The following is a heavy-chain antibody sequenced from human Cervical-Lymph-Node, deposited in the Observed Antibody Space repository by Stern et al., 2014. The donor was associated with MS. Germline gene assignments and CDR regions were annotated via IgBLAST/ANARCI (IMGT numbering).Heavy chain of an antibody. CDR1: GFTFSSYS. V-gene: IGHV3-21*01. Sequence: QLVQSGGGLVKPGGSLRLSCAASGFTFSSYSMNWVRQAPGKGLEWVASISSDGSDIYYADSLKGRFTISRDNAKNSLYLQMNSLRAEDTAVYYCARGRGGNYRYYFDYWGQGTLVTVSS. D-gene: IGHD4-23*01. CDR2: ISSDGSDI. J-gene: IGHJ4*02. CDR3: ARGRGGNYRYYFDY.